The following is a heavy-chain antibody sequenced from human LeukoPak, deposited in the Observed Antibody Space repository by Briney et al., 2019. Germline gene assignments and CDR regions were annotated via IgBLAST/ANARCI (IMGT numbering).Heavy chain of an antibody. CDR2: INPNSGGT. D-gene: IGHD3-22*01. V-gene: IGHV1-2*02. CDR1: GGTFSSYA. CDR3: ARSYYYDSSGSLTAFDY. Sequence: ASVKVSCKASGGTFSSYAISWVRQAPGQGLEWMGWINPNSGGTNYAQKFQGRVTMTRDTSISTAYMELSRLRSDDTAVYYCARSYYYDSSGSLTAFDYWGQGTLVTISS. J-gene: IGHJ4*02.